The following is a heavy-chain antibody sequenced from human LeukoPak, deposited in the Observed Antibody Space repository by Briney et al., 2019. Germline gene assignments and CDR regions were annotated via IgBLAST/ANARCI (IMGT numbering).Heavy chain of an antibody. CDR2: INPSGGST. CDR3: ASSERLELRGDY. CDR1: GYTFTSYY. D-gene: IGHD1-7*01. V-gene: IGHV1-46*01. Sequence: ASVKVSCKASGYTFTSYYMHWVRQAPGQGLEWMGIINPSGGSTSYAQKFQGRVTMTRDTSTSTVYMELSSLRSEDTAVYYCASSERLELRGDYWGQGTLVTVSS. J-gene: IGHJ4*02.